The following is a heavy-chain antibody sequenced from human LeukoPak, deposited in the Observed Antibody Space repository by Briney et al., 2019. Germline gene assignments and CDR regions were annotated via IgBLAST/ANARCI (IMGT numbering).Heavy chain of an antibody. CDR3: ARWGYTAAFDI. Sequence: PGGSLRLSCAASGVIVSSNYMSWVRQTPGKGLEWVSVLYSGGRIYYADSVEGRFTISRDNSKNTLYLQMNSLRVEDTAVYYCARWGYTAAFDIWGQGTMVTVSS. CDR1: GVIVSSNY. D-gene: IGHD3-16*02. V-gene: IGHV3-66*02. CDR2: LYSGGRI. J-gene: IGHJ3*02.